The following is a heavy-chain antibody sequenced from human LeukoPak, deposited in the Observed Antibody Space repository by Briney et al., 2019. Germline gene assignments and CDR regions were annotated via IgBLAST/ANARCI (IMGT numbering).Heavy chain of an antibody. CDR3: ARGQQDQPLGFQH. Sequence: GRSLRLSCAASGFTFRSYSMNWVRQAPGKGLEWVSSISSSSSYIYYADSVKGRFTISRDNAKNSLYLQMNSLRAEDTAVYYCARGQQDQPLGFQHWGQGTLVTVSS. CDR2: ISSSSSYI. CDR1: GFTFRSYS. V-gene: IGHV3-21*01. D-gene: IGHD6-13*01. J-gene: IGHJ1*01.